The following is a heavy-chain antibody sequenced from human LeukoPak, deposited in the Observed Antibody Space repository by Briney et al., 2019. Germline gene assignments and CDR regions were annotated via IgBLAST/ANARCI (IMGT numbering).Heavy chain of an antibody. V-gene: IGHV3-23*01. CDR3: AKGESKDYLNYFDYLNYFDH. J-gene: IGHJ4*02. CDR1: GFTFSNHA. CDR2: IDISGGST. Sequence: GGSLRLSCAASGFTFSNHAMTWVRQAPGKGLEWVSTIDISGGSTFYADSVKGRFTISRDNSKNTLSLQMNSLRDEDTAIYYCAKGESKDYLNYFDYLNYFDHWGQGALVTVSS. D-gene: IGHD2/OR15-2a*01.